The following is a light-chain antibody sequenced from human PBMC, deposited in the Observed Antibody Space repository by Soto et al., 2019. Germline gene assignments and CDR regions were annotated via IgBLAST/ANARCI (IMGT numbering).Light chain of an antibody. CDR3: QQYNNWPET. V-gene: IGKV3-15*01. CDR1: QSVSSN. J-gene: IGKJ1*01. CDR2: DAS. Sequence: EIVMTQSPATLSVSPGEKATLSCRASQSVSSNLAWYQQTVGQAPRVLIYDASTRATGIPGRFSGSGSGTEFTLTISSLQSXDFAVYYCQQYNNWPETFAQGTNVDIK.